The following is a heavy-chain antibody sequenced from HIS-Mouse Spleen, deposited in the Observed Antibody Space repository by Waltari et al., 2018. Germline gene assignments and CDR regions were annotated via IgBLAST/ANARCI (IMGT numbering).Heavy chain of an antibody. D-gene: IGHD6-19*01. CDR2: ISYDGSNK. CDR1: GFTFSSYA. J-gene: IGHJ5*02. V-gene: IGHV3-30-3*01. Sequence: QVQLVESGGGVVQPGRSLRLSCAASGFTFSSYAMHWVRQAPGKGLEWVAVISYDGSNKYYADSVKGRFTISRDNSKNTLYLQMNSLRAEDTAVYYCARTRYSSGWFDPWGQGTLVTVSS. CDR3: ARTRYSSGWFDP.